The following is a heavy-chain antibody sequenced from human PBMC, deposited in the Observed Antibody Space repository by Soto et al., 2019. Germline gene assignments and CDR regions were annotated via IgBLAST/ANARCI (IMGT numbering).Heavy chain of an antibody. CDR2: INVGRGNL. CDR3: AGDEDDCSNNWERFDF. D-gene: IGHD2-2*01. J-gene: IGHJ4*02. V-gene: IGHV1-3*01. Sequence: ASVKVSCKASGKIFSNYALHWVRQAPGQRLEWMGWINVGRGNLKYSERFQDKVTLTRDASASTAFMELSGLTSEDTAVYYCAGDEDDCSNNWERFDFWGQGAPVTVSS. CDR1: GKIFSNYA.